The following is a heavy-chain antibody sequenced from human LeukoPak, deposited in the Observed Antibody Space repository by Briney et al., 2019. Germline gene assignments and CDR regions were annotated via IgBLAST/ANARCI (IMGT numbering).Heavy chain of an antibody. D-gene: IGHD6-19*01. CDR3: ARDPNLLYSSGWPAYYFDY. CDR2: INAGNGNT. Sequence: ASVKVSCKGSGYTFTSYAMHWVRQAPGQRLEWMGWINAGNGNTKYSQKFQGRVTITRDTSASTAYMELSSLRSEDTAVYYCARDPNLLYSSGWPAYYFDYWGQGTLVTVSS. V-gene: IGHV1-3*01. J-gene: IGHJ4*02. CDR1: GYTFTSYA.